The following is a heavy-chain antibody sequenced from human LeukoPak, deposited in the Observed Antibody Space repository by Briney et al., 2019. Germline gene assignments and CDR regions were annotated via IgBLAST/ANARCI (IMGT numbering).Heavy chain of an antibody. J-gene: IGHJ4*02. V-gene: IGHV4-59*01. CDR2: IYYSGST. Sequence: SETLSLTCTVSGGSISSYYWSWIRQPPGKGPEWIGYIYYSGSTNYNPSLKSRVTISVDTSKNQFSLKLSSVTAADTAVYYCASAVLAVAGPHFDYWGQGTLVTVSS. CDR3: ASAVLAVAGPHFDY. CDR1: GGSISSYY. D-gene: IGHD6-19*01.